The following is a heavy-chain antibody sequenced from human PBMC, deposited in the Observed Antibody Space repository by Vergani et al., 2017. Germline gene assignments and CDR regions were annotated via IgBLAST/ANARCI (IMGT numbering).Heavy chain of an antibody. D-gene: IGHD6-13*01. J-gene: IGHJ4*02. CDR1: GFSLSTSGVG. CDR2: IFSNDEK. Sequence: QITLKESGPTLVKPTQTLTLTCTFSGFSLSTSGVGVGWIRQPPGKALEWLAHIFSNDEKSYSTSLKSRLTISKDTSKSQVVLTMTNMDPVDTATYYCARIIKGSSWADYWGQGTLVTVSS. CDR3: ARIIKGSSWADY. V-gene: IGHV2-26*01.